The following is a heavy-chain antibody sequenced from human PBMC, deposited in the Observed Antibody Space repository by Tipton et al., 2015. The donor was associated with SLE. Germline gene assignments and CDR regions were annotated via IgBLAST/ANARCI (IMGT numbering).Heavy chain of an antibody. J-gene: IGHJ4*02. CDR2: ISGSGGST. Sequence: GSLRLSCAASGFTFSSYAMSWVRQAPGKGLEWVSAISGSGGSTYYADSVKGRFTISRDNSKNTLYLQTGSLRAEDMAVYYCARGPTTVTSSASFDYWGQGTLVTVSS. CDR3: ARGPTTVTSSASFDY. V-gene: IGHV3-23*01. D-gene: IGHD4-17*01. CDR1: GFTFSSYA.